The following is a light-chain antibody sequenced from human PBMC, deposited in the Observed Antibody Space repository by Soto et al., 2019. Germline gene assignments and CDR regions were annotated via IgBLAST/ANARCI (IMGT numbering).Light chain of an antibody. J-gene: IGKJ4*01. CDR3: QQYGSSPLT. Sequence: EIVLTQSPGTLSLSPGERATLSCRASQSVNSRYLAWYQQKPGQAPRLLIYGASSRATGIPDRFSGSGSGTDFTLTISRLEPEDFAVYYCQQYGSSPLTLGGGTKVEIK. V-gene: IGKV3-20*01. CDR2: GAS. CDR1: QSVNSRY.